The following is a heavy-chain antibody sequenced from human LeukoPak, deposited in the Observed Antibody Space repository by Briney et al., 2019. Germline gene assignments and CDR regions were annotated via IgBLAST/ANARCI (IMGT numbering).Heavy chain of an antibody. V-gene: IGHV3-30*02. D-gene: IGHD5-12*01. CDR2: IWFDGTDK. Sequence: GGSLRLSCAASGLTFTSYGMHWVRQAPGKGLEWVAFIWFDGTDKYYADSVKGRFTISRDNSKNTLYLQMNSLRPEDTAIYYCAKARSHSGYEPIDDWGQGTLVTVSP. CDR1: GLTFTSYG. J-gene: IGHJ4*02. CDR3: AKARSHSGYEPIDD.